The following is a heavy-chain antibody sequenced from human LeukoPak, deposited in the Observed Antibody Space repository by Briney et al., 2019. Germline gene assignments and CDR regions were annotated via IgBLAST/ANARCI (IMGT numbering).Heavy chain of an antibody. V-gene: IGHV4-59*11. CDR2: MLDTVTT. Sequence: SETLSLTCAVSGASLNTHYWSWIRQPPGKGLEWIGYMLDTVTTKDNPSLKSRFTLSADTSKNQFSLRLTSVTAADTAVYYCATIKRGNIFGYFDFWGQGIPVTVSS. CDR1: GASLNTHY. CDR3: ATIKRGNIFGYFDF. J-gene: IGHJ4*02. D-gene: IGHD5-18*01.